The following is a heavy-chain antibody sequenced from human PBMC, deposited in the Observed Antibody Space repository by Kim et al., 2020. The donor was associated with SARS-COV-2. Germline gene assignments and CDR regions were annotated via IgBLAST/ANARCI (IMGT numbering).Heavy chain of an antibody. CDR3: TTADRSILDY. J-gene: IGHJ4*02. D-gene: IGHD2-15*01. CDR1: GFTFTNAW. V-gene: IGHV3-15*01. CDR2: IKSNTDGGTT. Sequence: GGSLRLSCAATGFTFTNAWMSWVRQAPGRGLEWVGRIKSNTDGGTTAYAAPVKGRFTISRDDSKNTFYLQTNSLKTEDTAMYYCTTADRSILDYWGQGTLVTVSS.